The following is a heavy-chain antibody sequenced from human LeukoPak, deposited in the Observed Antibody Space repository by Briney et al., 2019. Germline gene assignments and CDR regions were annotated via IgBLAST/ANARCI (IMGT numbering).Heavy chain of an antibody. J-gene: IGHJ3*02. CDR2: INHSGST. Sequence: PSETLSLTCAVYGGSFSGYYWSWIRQPPGKGLEWIGEINHSGSTNYNPSLKSRVTISVDTSKNQFSLKLSSVTAADTAVYYCARTLEIITMIVSPSPPFDIWGQGTMVTVSS. V-gene: IGHV4-34*01. D-gene: IGHD3-22*01. CDR1: GGSFSGYY. CDR3: ARTLEIITMIVSPSPPFDI.